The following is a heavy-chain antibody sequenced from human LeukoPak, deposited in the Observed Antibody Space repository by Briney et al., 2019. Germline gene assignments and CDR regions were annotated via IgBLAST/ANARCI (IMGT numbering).Heavy chain of an antibody. CDR1: GYSFTSYW. CDR2: IYPGDSDT. J-gene: IGHJ5*02. Sequence: GESLKISCKGSGYSFTSYWIGWVRQMPGKGLEWMGIIYPGDSDTRYSPSFQGQVTISADKSISTAYLQWSSLKASDTAMYYCARLKRDYYDSSVYQASKYGFDPWGQGTLVTVSS. V-gene: IGHV5-51*01. CDR3: ARLKRDYYDSSVYQASKYGFDP. D-gene: IGHD3-22*01.